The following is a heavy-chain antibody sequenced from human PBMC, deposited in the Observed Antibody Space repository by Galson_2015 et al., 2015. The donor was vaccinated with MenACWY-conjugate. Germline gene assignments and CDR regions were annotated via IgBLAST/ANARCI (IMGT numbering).Heavy chain of an antibody. CDR1: GLIFSSYA. J-gene: IGHJ4*02. Sequence: TLRLSCAASGLIFSSYAMTWVRQAPGKGLEWVSSISGSGGRTCHADSVKGRFTVSSDHSKNTLYLEMDSLRVEDTAVYYCATYSSGYSYWGQGIVVTVSS. D-gene: IGHD6-25*01. CDR2: ISGSGGRT. V-gene: IGHV3-23*01. CDR3: ATYSSGYSY.